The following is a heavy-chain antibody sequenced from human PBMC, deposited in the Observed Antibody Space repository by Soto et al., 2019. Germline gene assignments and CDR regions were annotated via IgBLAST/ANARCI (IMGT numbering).Heavy chain of an antibody. Sequence: PGGSLRLSCAASGFTFSSYGMHWVRQAPGKGLEWVAVISYDGSNKYYADSVKGRFTISRDNSKNTLYLQMNSLRAEDTAVYYCAKKFERGYSYGYFDYWGQGTLVTVSS. CDR1: GFTFSSYG. J-gene: IGHJ4*02. D-gene: IGHD5-18*01. CDR2: ISYDGSNK. CDR3: AKKFERGYSYGYFDY. V-gene: IGHV3-30*18.